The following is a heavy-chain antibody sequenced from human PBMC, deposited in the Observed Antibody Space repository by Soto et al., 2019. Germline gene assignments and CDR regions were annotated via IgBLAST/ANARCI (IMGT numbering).Heavy chain of an antibody. CDR1: GGTFSSYA. CDR2: IIPIFGTA. Sequence: SVNVSCKASGGTFSSYAISWVRQAPGQGLEWMGGIIPIFGTANYAQKFQGRVTITADESTSTAYMELSSLRSEDTAVYYCERNLNIVVVPDAMGRNYYYYYGMDVWGQWTTVTVSS. D-gene: IGHD2-2*01. J-gene: IGHJ6*02. V-gene: IGHV1-69*01. CDR3: ERNLNIVVVPDAMGRNYYYYYGMDV.